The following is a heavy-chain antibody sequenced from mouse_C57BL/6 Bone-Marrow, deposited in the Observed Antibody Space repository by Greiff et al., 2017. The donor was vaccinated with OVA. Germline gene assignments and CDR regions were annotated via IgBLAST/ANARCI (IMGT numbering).Heavy chain of an antibody. CDR3: ARIADYYDYAPFAY. V-gene: IGHV8-8*01. J-gene: IGHJ3*01. CDR2: IWWDDDK. CDR1: GFSLSTFGMG. D-gene: IGHD2-4*01. Sequence: QVTLKVCGPGILQPSQTLSLTCSFSGFSLSTFGMGVGWIRQPSGKGLEWLAHIWWDDDKYYTPALKSRLTISKDTSKNQVFLKIANVDTADTATYYCARIADYYDYAPFAYWGQGTLVTVSA.